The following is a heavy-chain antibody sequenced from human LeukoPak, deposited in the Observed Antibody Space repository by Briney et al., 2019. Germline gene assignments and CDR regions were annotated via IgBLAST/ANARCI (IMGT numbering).Heavy chain of an antibody. Sequence: GGSLRLSCAASGFIFSGYAMHWVRQAPGKGLEWVAFIRYDGSNKYYADSVKGRFTISRDNSENTLHLQMNSLRAEDTAVYYCAKDHLGDYYYYMDVWGNGSTVTVSS. V-gene: IGHV3-30*02. D-gene: IGHD3-16*01. CDR1: GFIFSGYA. CDR3: AKDHLGDYYYYMDV. J-gene: IGHJ6*03. CDR2: IRYDGSNK.